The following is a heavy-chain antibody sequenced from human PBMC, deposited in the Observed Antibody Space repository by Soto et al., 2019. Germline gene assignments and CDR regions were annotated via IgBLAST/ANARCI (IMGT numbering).Heavy chain of an antibody. CDR2: IKQDGSEK. J-gene: IGHJ4*02. Sequence: GGSLRLSCAASGFTFSSYWMSWVRQAPGKGLEWVANIKQDGSEKYYVDSVKGRFTISRDNAKNSLYLQMNSLRAEDTAVYYCARDGGYSYGYLERFLYYFDYWGQGTLVTVSS. CDR1: GFTFSSYW. V-gene: IGHV3-7*05. D-gene: IGHD5-18*01. CDR3: ARDGGYSYGYLERFLYYFDY.